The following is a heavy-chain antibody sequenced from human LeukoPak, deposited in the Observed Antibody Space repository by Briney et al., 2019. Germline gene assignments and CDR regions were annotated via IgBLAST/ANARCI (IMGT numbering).Heavy chain of an antibody. CDR3: ARDGLYCSSTNCYFDY. J-gene: IGHJ4*02. Sequence: GGSLRLSCAASGFTFSSYSMTWVRQAPGKGLEGVSSISSSIYYADSVKGRFTISRDNAKSSLYLQMNSLRAEDTAVYYCARDGLYCSSTNCYFDYWGQGTLVTVSS. CDR1: GFTFSSYS. D-gene: IGHD2-2*01. V-gene: IGHV3-21*01. CDR2: ISSSI.